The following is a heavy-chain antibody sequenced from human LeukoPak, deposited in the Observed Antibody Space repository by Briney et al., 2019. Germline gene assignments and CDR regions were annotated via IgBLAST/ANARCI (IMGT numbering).Heavy chain of an antibody. CDR1: GFIFSSYA. Sequence: WGSLRLSCAASGFIFSSYAMHWVRQAPGKGLEWVSVISYDGSNKYYADSVKGRFTISRDASKNTLYLQVNSLRAEDTAVYYCARTKTGYSSGWSGDLDYWGQGTLVTVSS. CDR2: ISYDGSNK. J-gene: IGHJ4*02. CDR3: ARTKTGYSSGWSGDLDY. D-gene: IGHD6-19*01. V-gene: IGHV3-30*04.